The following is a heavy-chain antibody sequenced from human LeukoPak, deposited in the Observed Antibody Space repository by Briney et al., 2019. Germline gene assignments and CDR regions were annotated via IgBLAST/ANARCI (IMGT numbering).Heavy chain of an antibody. V-gene: IGHV4-4*07. J-gene: IGHJ3*02. CDR2: IYSSGST. CDR1: GGSISSDY. CDR3: AKVDRNYNGHAFDI. Sequence: SETLSLACSVSGGSISSDYWSWIRQPAGKGLEWIGRIYSSGSTNYNPSLKSRVTMSLGTSKNQFSLNLSSVTAADTAVYYCAKVDRNYNGHAFDIWGQGTMVTVSP. D-gene: IGHD1-14*01.